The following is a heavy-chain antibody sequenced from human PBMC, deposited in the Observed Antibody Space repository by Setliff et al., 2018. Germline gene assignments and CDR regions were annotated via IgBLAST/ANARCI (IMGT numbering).Heavy chain of an antibody. J-gene: IGHJ4*02. Sequence: SETLSLTCAVSGYFISSSSYYWGWIRQPPGKGLEWIGSIYYSGSTYYNPSLKSRVTISVDTSKNQFSLKLSSVTAADTAVYYCARRETYYNFWSGYYAYWGQGTLVTVSS. CDR2: IYYSGST. V-gene: IGHV4-39*07. CDR3: ARRETYYNFWSGYYAY. D-gene: IGHD3-3*01. CDR1: GYFISSSSYY.